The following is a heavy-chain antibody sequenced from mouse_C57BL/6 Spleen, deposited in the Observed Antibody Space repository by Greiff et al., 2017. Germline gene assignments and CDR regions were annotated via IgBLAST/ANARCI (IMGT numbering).Heavy chain of an antibody. CDR1: GYTCTDYE. Sequence: VQRVESGAELVRPGASVTLSCKASGYTCTDYEMHWVKQTPVHGLEWIGAIDPETGGTAYNQKFKGKAILTADKSSSTAYMELRSLTSEDSAVYYCTRSRGDGYPYYAMDYWGQGTSVTVSS. J-gene: IGHJ4*01. CDR2: IDPETGGT. V-gene: IGHV1-15*01. CDR3: TRSRGDGYPYYAMDY. D-gene: IGHD2-3*01.